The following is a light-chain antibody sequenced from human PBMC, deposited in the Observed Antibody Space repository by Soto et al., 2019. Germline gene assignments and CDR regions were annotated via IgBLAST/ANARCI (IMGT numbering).Light chain of an antibody. V-gene: IGLV4-69*01. CDR3: QTWGTGTWV. J-gene: IGLJ3*02. Sequence: QPVLTQSPSASASLGASVKLTCTLSSGHNNYAIAWHQQQPEKGPRYLMKLNSDGSHTKGDGIPDRFSGSSSGAERYLTISSLQSEDEADYFCQTWGTGTWVFRGRTKLTVL. CDR2: LNSDGSH. CDR1: SGHNNYA.